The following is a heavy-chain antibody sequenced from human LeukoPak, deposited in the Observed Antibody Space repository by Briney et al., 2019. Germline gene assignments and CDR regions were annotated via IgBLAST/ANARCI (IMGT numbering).Heavy chain of an antibody. D-gene: IGHD2-15*01. CDR3: ARDRRGCSGESCYSDFDY. CDR1: GGTFSSYA. V-gene: IGHV7-4-1*02. CDR2: INTNTGNP. Sequence: GSSVKVSCKASGGTFSSYAINWVRQAPGQGLEWMGWINTNTGNPTYAQGLTGRFVFSLDTSVSTAYLQISSLKAEDTAVYFCARDRRGCSGESCYSDFDYWGQGTLVTVSS. J-gene: IGHJ4*02.